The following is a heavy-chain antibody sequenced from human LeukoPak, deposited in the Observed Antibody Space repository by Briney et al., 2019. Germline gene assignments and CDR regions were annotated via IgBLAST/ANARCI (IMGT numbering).Heavy chain of an antibody. J-gene: IGHJ3*01. CDR1: GFTFTTYA. V-gene: IGHV3-23*01. D-gene: IGHD6-19*01. CDR2: ISGGGDTA. Sequence: GGSLRLSCAASGFTFTTYAINWVRQAPGKGLEWVSGISGGGDTAYYADSVNGRFTISRDNSKNTVSLQMSSLRAEDTALYYCAKDLALAGTGGGFDVWGQGTRVAVSS. CDR3: AKDLALAGTGGGFDV.